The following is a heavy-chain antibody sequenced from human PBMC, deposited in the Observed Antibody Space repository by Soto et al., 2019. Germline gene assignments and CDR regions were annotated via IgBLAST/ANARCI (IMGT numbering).Heavy chain of an antibody. Sequence: GGSLRLSCAASGFTFSGSAMRWVRQASGKGLEWVGRIRSKGNSYATAYAASVKGRFTISRDDSKKMAYLQMSSLKTEDTAVYYCTKVPNWDTSLGYYYGMDVWGQGTTVTVSS. D-gene: IGHD7-27*01. CDR3: TKVPNWDTSLGYYYGMDV. CDR1: GFTFSGSA. J-gene: IGHJ6*02. CDR2: IRSKGNSYAT. V-gene: IGHV3-73*01.